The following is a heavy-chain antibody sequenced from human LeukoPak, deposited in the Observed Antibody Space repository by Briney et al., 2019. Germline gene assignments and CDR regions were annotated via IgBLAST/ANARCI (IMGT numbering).Heavy chain of an antibody. J-gene: IGHJ4*02. Sequence: PLETLSLTCTVSGGSISTYYWSWIRQPAGKGLEWMGRIYSSGSTNYNASLTRRGTMSVDTYKNQFSLKLSSVTAADTAVYYCARKQCRTINCPVDYWGQGTLVTVSS. CDR1: GGSISTYY. CDR2: IYSSGST. D-gene: IGHD2-8*01. CDR3: ARKQCRTINCPVDY. V-gene: IGHV4-4*07.